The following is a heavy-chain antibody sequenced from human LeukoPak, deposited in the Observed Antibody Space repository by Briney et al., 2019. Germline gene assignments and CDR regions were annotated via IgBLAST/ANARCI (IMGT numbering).Heavy chain of an antibody. Sequence: GGSLRLSCAASGFTFKSYWMNWVRQAPGKGLEWVASIKQDGTQQDYVDSVKGRFTVSRDNARNSLYLQMNSLRAEDSAVYYCARDPPKWEPFDYWGQGTLVTVSS. V-gene: IGHV3-7*01. D-gene: IGHD1-26*01. CDR1: GFTFKSYW. CDR3: ARDPPKWEPFDY. J-gene: IGHJ4*02. CDR2: IKQDGTQQ.